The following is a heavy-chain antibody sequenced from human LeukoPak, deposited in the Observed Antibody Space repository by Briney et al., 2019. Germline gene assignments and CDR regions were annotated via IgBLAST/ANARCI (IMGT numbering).Heavy chain of an antibody. D-gene: IGHD2-2*01. Sequence: SETLSLTCTVSGASISSYYWSCIRQPPGKGLEWIGYIYYSGSTNYNPSLKSRVTISVDTSKNQFSLKLSSVTAADTAVYYCARHSCSSSSCYYHYGMDVWGQGTTVTVSS. CDR3: ARHSCSSSSCYYHYGMDV. V-gene: IGHV4-59*08. J-gene: IGHJ6*02. CDR2: IYYSGST. CDR1: GASISSYY.